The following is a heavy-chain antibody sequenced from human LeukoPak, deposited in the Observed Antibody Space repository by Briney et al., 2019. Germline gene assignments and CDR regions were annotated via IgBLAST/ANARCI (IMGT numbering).Heavy chain of an antibody. CDR2: IYYSGST. D-gene: IGHD1-26*01. V-gene: IGHV4-59*12. CDR3: ARGLSGSYINWFDP. J-gene: IGHJ5*02. Sequence: SETLSLTCTVSGGSISSYYWSWIRQPPGKGLEWIGYIYYSGSTNYNPSLKSRVTMSVDTSKNQFSLKLTSVTAADTAVYYCARGLSGSYINWFDPWGQGTLVTVSS. CDR1: GGSISSYY.